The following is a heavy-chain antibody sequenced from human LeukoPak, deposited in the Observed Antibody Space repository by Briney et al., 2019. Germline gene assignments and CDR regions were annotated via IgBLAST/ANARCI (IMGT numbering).Heavy chain of an antibody. J-gene: IGHJ4*02. Sequence: PGGSLRLSYAASGFIVSSNYMSWVRQAPGKGLEWVSVIYSGGNTHYADSVQGRFIISRDNSKNTLFLQMNSLRAEDTAVYYFAKEGGLPGYFDYWGQGTLVTVSS. CDR2: IYSGGNT. CDR1: GFIVSSNY. V-gene: IGHV3-53*01. CDR3: AKEGGLPGYFDY.